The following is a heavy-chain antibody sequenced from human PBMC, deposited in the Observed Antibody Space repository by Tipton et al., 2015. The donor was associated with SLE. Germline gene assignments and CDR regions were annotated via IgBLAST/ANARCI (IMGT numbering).Heavy chain of an antibody. D-gene: IGHD7-27*01. Sequence: TLSLTCTVSGGSISSYHWSWIRQPPGKGLEWIGYIYYSGSTNYNPSLKSRVTISVDTSKNQFSLKLSSVTAVDTAVYYCARAVNWGLFDYWGQGTLVTVSS. CDR2: IYYSGST. CDR3: ARAVNWGLFDY. V-gene: IGHV4-59*01. J-gene: IGHJ4*02. CDR1: GGSISSYH.